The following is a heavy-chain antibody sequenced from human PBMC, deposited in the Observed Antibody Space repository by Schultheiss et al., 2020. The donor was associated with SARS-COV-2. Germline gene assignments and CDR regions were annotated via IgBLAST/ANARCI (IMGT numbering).Heavy chain of an antibody. V-gene: IGHV3-48*04. CDR1: GFTFSSYS. CDR3: ARDWGLYYDFWSGYYPFDY. CDR2: ISSSGSTI. D-gene: IGHD3-3*01. J-gene: IGHJ4*02. Sequence: GGSLRLSCAASGFTFSSYSMNWVRQAPGKGLEWVSSISSSGSTIYYADSVKGRFTISRDNAKNSLYLQMNSLRAEDTAVYYCARDWGLYYDFWSGYYPFDYWGQGTLVTVSS.